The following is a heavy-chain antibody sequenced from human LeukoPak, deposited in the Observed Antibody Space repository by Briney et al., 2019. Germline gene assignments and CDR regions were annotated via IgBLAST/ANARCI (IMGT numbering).Heavy chain of an antibody. CDR3: ARHLLPSSRVVDWFDP. CDR2: VYYSGST. D-gene: IGHD2-2*01. Sequence: PSETLSLTCTVSGGSISSSTYYWGWIRQPPGKGLEWIGGVYYSGSTYYNPSLKSRVTISVDTSKNQFSLKLSSVTAADTAVYYCARHLLPSSRVVDWFDPWGQGTLVTVSS. J-gene: IGHJ5*02. V-gene: IGHV4-39*01. CDR1: GGSISSSTYY.